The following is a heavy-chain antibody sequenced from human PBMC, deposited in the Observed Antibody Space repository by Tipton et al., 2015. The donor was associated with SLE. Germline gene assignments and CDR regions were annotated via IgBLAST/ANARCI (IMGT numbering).Heavy chain of an antibody. Sequence: TLSLTCTVYGESLSGHYWVWIRQPPGKGLEWIGDINHSGRIDYNPSLMSQVTISVDTSKNQFSLKLSSVTAADTAFYYCARRTSGYAPDYWGQGTLVTVSS. CDR3: ARRTSGYAPDY. D-gene: IGHD5-12*01. CDR2: INHSGRI. V-gene: IGHV4-34*01. J-gene: IGHJ4*02. CDR1: GESLSGHY.